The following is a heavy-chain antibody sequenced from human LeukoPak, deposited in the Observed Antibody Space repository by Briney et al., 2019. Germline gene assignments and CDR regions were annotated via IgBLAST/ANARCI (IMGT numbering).Heavy chain of an antibody. CDR1: GFTFSNHW. D-gene: IGHD2-21*02. J-gene: IGHJ1*01. V-gene: IGHV3-48*04. CDR2: ISSSSSTI. Sequence: GGSLRLSCAASGFTFSNHWMNWVRQAPGKGLEWVSYISSSSSTIYYADSVKGRFTISRDNAKNSLYLQMNSLRAEDTAVYHCARPLAYCGGDCYSEYFQHWGQGTLVTVSS. CDR3: ARPLAYCGGDCYSEYFQH.